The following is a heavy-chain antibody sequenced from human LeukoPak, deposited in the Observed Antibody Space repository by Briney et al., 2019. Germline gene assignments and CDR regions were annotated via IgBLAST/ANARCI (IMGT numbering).Heavy chain of an antibody. CDR3: ARGGDCAYYYYMDV. V-gene: IGHV4-59*12. D-gene: IGHD2-21*02. CDR2: MYYSGST. Sequence: SETLSLTCTVSGGSISTYYWSWIRQPPGKGLECIGYMYYSGSTNYSPSLKSRVTISVDTSKNQFSLKLSSVTAADTAVYYCARGGDCAYYYYMDVWGKGTTVTVSS. CDR1: GGSISTYY. J-gene: IGHJ6*03.